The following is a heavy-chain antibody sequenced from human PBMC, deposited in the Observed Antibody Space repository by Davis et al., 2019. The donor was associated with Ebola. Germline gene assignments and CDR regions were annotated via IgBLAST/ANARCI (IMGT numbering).Heavy chain of an antibody. Sequence: GESLKISCVASGFTFSSYAMTWVRQAPGKGLVWVSRINSDGSSTSYADSVKGRFTISRDNAKNTLYLQMNSLRAEDTAVYYCARGTLAAAGSDYWGQGTLVTVSS. CDR1: GFTFSSYA. D-gene: IGHD6-13*01. CDR3: ARGTLAAAGSDY. V-gene: IGHV3-74*01. CDR2: INSDGSST. J-gene: IGHJ4*02.